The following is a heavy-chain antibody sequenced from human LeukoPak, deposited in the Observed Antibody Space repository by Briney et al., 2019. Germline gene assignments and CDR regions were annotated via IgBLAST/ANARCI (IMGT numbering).Heavy chain of an antibody. CDR3: ARVSGQFYFYYYMDV. Sequence: SETLSLTCTVSGGTISSGSYYWSWIRQPAGKGLEWIGRIYTSGSTYYNPSLKSRVTISVDTSKNQLSLRLSSVTAADTAVYNCARVSGQFYFYYYMDVWGKGTTVTISS. D-gene: IGHD6-19*01. CDR1: GGTISSGSYY. V-gene: IGHV4-61*02. J-gene: IGHJ6*03. CDR2: IYTSGST.